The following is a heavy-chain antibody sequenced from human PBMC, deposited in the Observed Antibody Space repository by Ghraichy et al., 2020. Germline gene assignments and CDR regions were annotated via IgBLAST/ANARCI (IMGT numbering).Heavy chain of an antibody. Sequence: SETLSLTCAVYGGSFSGYYWSWIRQPPGKGLEWIGEINHSGSTNYNPSLKSRVTISVDTSKNQFSLKLSSVTAADTAVYYCARGRVRKGVHPLKYYYYYMDVWGKGTTVTVSS. CDR2: INHSGST. CDR1: GGSFSGYY. D-gene: IGHD3-10*01. V-gene: IGHV4-34*01. J-gene: IGHJ6*03. CDR3: ARGRVRKGVHPLKYYYYYMDV.